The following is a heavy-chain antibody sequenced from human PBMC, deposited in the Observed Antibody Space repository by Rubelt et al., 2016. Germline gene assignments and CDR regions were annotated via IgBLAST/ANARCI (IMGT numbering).Heavy chain of an antibody. CDR2: IYYSGST. CDR1: GFTVSSNY. CDR3: ARGTLLWFGELFGVDAFDI. J-gene: IGHJ3*02. D-gene: IGHD3-10*01. Sequence: VQLLESGGGLVQPGGSLRLSCAASGFTVSSNYMSWVRQAPGKGLEWIGSIYYSGSTYYNPSLKRRVTISVDTSKNQFALKLSSVTAADTAVYYCARGTLLWFGELFGVDAFDIWGQGTMVTVSS. V-gene: IGHV4-39*07.